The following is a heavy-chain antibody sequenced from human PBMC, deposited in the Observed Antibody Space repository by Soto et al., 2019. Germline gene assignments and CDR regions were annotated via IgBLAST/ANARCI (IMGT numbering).Heavy chain of an antibody. CDR3: ARHFVAVVIKGWGY. Sequence: SETLSLTCAVYGGSFSGYYWSWIRQPPGKGLEWIGEINHSGSTNYNPSLKSRVTISVDTSKSQFSLKLISVTAADTAVYYCARHFVAVVIKGWGYWGQGTLVTVSS. CDR1: GGSFSGYY. J-gene: IGHJ4*02. D-gene: IGHD3-22*01. CDR2: INHSGST. V-gene: IGHV4-34*01.